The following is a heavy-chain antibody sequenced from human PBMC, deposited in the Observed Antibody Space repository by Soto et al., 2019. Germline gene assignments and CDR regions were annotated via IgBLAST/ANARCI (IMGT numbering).Heavy chain of an antibody. CDR3: AKDFFTGMVRDRAAFEI. CDR1: GFTFSSYA. J-gene: IGHJ3*02. D-gene: IGHD3-10*01. CDR2: ISGSGGST. Sequence: SLRLSCAASGFTFSSYAMSWVRQAPGKGLEWVSAISGSGGSTYYADSVKGRFTISRDNSKNTLYLQMNSPRAEDTAVYYCAKDFFTGMVRDRAAFEIWGQGTIVTVSS. V-gene: IGHV3-23*01.